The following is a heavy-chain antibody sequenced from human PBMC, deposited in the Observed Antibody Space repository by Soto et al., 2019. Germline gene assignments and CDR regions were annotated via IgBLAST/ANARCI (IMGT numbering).Heavy chain of an antibody. V-gene: IGHV3-21*01. CDR2: ISSSSSYI. J-gene: IGHJ4*02. CDR1: GFTFSSYS. CDR3: ARDLTEAGTTSQFDY. D-gene: IGHD1-7*01. Sequence: PGGSLRLSCAASGFTFSSYSMNWVRQAPGKGLEWVSSISSSSSYIYYADSVKGRFTISRDNAKNSLYLQMNSLRAEDTAVYYCARDLTEAGTTSQFDYWGQGTLVTVSS.